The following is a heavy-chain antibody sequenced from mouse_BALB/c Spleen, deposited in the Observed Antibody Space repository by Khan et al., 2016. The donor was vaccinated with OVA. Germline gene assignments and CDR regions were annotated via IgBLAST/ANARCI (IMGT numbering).Heavy chain of an antibody. CDR1: GYTFTDYN. CDR2: IFPNTGDT. CDR3: SRSGYGSFGY. V-gene: IGHV1S29*02. J-gene: IGHJ3*01. Sequence: VQLKQSGPELVKPGASVKISCKSSGYTFTDYNMDWVKQRQGESLEWIGYIFPNTGDTGYNQKFKTKATLTVDVSSSTAYMELRSLTSEDSAVYFWSRSGYGSFGYWGQGTLVTVSA. D-gene: IGHD1-2*01.